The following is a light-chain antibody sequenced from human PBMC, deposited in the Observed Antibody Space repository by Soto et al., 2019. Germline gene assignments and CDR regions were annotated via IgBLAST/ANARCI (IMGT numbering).Light chain of an antibody. Sequence: IQLTQSPSSLSASVGDRITITCRASQGISSYLDWYQQKPGKAPKLLIYAASILQSGFPSRFSGSGFGTDFTFTISSLQPEDFATYYCQQLNSYPLTFGGGTKVDIK. CDR2: AAS. CDR1: QGISSY. CDR3: QQLNSYPLT. V-gene: IGKV1-9*01. J-gene: IGKJ4*01.